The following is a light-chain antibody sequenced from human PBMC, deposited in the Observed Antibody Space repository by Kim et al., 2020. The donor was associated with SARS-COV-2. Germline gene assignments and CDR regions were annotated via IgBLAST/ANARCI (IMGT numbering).Light chain of an antibody. J-gene: IGKJ2*01. CDR3: QQDDSTPPVT. CDR1: QSVSSNS. V-gene: IGKV3-20*01. Sequence: EVVLTQSPGTLSLSPGDRATLSCRASQSVSSNSLAWFQQKPGQAPRLVIYGVSSRAAGIPDGFRGSGSGTDFTLTVSRLEPEDFAVYYCQQDDSTPPVTFGQGTKLEI. CDR2: GVS.